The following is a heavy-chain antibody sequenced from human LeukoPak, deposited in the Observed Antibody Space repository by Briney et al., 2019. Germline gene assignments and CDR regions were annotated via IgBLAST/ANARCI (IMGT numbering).Heavy chain of an antibody. D-gene: IGHD1-26*01. CDR2: ISGSGGST. V-gene: IGHV3-23*01. Sequence: GGLRLSCAASGFTFSSYAMSWVRQAPGKGLEWVSAISGSGGSTYYADSVKGRFTISRDNSKNTLYLQMNSLRAEDTAVYYCARVRYSGSPLDYWGQGTLVTVSS. CDR3: ARVRYSGSPLDY. CDR1: GFTFSSYA. J-gene: IGHJ4*02.